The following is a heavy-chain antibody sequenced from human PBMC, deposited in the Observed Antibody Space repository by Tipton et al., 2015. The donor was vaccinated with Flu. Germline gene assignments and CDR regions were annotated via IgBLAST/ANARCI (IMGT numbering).Heavy chain of an antibody. CDR3: AKVIPEKVSGLDS. Sequence: VQLVQSGGGWVQPGRSLRLSCAASGFTFSIYAMSWVRQAPGKWLEWISAISGGAGGTYYADSVKGRFSISRDNSKNMLYLRMGSLSAEDTAIYYCAKVIPEKVSGLDSWRQGILVTVPS. J-gene: IGHJ4*02. V-gene: IGHV3-23*04. D-gene: IGHD5/OR15-5a*01. CDR2: ISGGAGGT. CDR1: GFTFSIYA.